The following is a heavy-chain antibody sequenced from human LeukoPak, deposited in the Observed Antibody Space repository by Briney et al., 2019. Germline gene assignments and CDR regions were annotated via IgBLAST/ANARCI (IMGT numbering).Heavy chain of an antibody. V-gene: IGHV2-70*04. CDR2: IDWDDDK. CDR3: ARSVMYGVMDV. J-gene: IGHJ6*03. CDR1: GFSVTTTEMR. Sequence: SGPALVKPRETLTLTCSVSGFSVTTTEMRLNWIRQPPGKALEWLARIDWDDDKFYSTSLRTRLTISKDTSKNQVVLTLTDVAPVDTATYYCARSVMYGVMDVLGNGTTVTVSS. D-gene: IGHD2-8*01.